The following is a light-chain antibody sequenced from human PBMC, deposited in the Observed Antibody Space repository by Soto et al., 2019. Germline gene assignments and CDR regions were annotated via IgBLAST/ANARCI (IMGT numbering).Light chain of an antibody. CDR2: DAS. CDR3: QQYDNLPVT. V-gene: IGKV1-33*01. J-gene: IGKJ4*01. Sequence: DIQMTQSPSSLSASVGDRVTITCQASQDISNYLNSYQQKPGKAPKLLIYDASNLETGVPSRFSGSGSGTDFTFTISSLQPEDIATYYCQQYDNLPVTFGGGTKVEIK. CDR1: QDISNY.